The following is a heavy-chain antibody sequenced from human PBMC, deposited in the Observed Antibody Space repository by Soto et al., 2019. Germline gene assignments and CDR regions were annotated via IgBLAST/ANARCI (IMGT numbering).Heavy chain of an antibody. CDR1: GFTFSSYA. J-gene: IGHJ4*02. D-gene: IGHD1-26*01. CDR2: ISGSGGSM. Sequence: EVQLLESGGGLVQPGGSLRLSCAASGFTFSSYAMRWVRQAPGKGLEWVSAISGSGGSMYYADSVKGRFTISRDNSETPLYLRLICLGAEDTAVYCYGRRGSGSYYDYWGQGTLVTVSS. V-gene: IGHV3-23*01. CDR3: GRRGSGSYYDY.